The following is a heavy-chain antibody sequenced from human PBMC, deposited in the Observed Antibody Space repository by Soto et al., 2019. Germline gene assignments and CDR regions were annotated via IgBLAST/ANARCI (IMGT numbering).Heavy chain of an antibody. Sequence: QVQLVESGGGVVQPGRSLRLSCAASGFTFSSYGMHWVRQAPGKGLEWVVVISFDGSTKYYADSVKGRFTISRDNSKNTLYLQMNSLRADDTAMYYCAKTGRDYGDSPNDYWGQGILVTVSS. CDR2: ISFDGSTK. D-gene: IGHD4-17*01. CDR3: AKTGRDYGDSPNDY. CDR1: GFTFSSYG. V-gene: IGHV3-30*18. J-gene: IGHJ4*02.